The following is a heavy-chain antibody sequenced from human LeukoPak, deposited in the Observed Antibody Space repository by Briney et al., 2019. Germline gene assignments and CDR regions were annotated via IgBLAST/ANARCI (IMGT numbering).Heavy chain of an antibody. Sequence: GGSLRLSCAASGFTLSNNWMHWVRQAPGKGLEWIANVNPDMSEKNYVESAKGRFTISRDKVKNSLYLQMNSLRGDDTAVYYCARDGLPVALDKWGQGTLVTVSS. CDR3: ARDGLPVALDK. D-gene: IGHD2-2*01. CDR2: VNPDMSEK. V-gene: IGHV3-7*01. J-gene: IGHJ4*02. CDR1: GFTLSNNW.